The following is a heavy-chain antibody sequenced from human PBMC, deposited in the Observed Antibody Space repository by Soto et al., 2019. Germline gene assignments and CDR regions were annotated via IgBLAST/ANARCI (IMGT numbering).Heavy chain of an antibody. CDR2: IYYSGST. D-gene: IGHD4-17*01. V-gene: IGHV4-28*01. Sequence: QVQLQESGPGLVKPSDTLSHTCAVSGYSISSSNWWGWIRQPPGKGLEWIGYIYYSGSTYYNPSLKRRGTMSVETSKNQFSLKLSSVTAVDTAVYYCARKNGVLDAFDIWGQGTMVTVSS. J-gene: IGHJ3*02. CDR1: GYSISSSNW. CDR3: ARKNGVLDAFDI.